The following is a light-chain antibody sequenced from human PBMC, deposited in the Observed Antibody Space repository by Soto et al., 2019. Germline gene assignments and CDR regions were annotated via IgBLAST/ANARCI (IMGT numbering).Light chain of an antibody. V-gene: IGKV3-20*01. J-gene: IGKJ2*01. CDR1: QSVRSNY. Sequence: ETVLTQSPGTVSLSPGERATLSCTTSQSVRSNYLAWYQQKPGQAPRLLLYGVFSRAAGIPDRFSGSGSGTDFTLTISGLEPEDSAVYYCQHYDGSPRTFGRRTKLEI. CDR3: QHYDGSPRT. CDR2: GVF.